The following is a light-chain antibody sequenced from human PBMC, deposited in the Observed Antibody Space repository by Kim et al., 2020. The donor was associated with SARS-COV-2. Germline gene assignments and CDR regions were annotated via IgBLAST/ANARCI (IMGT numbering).Light chain of an antibody. CDR2: DAS. CDR3: QQRSKWPLT. J-gene: IGKJ4*01. V-gene: IGKV3-11*01. CDR1: QSVTSY. Sequence: PGERATLSCRASQSVTSYLVWYQQKPGQAPRLLIYDASNRAAGIPARFSGSGSGTDFTLTISSLEPEDFAVYYCQQRSKWPLTFGGGTKVDI.